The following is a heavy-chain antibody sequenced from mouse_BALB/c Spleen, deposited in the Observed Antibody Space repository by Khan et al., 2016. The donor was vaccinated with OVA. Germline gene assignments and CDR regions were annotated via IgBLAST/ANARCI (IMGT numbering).Heavy chain of an antibody. CDR1: GFTFSDYG. V-gene: IGHV5-15*02. J-gene: IGHJ3*01. CDR3: ARGGGPAPFAY. CDR2: ISDLAYSI. Sequence: EVELVESGGGLVQPGGSRKLSCAASGFTFSDYGMAWVRQAPGKGPEWVAFISDLAYSIYYADTVTGRFTISRENAKKTLYLEMSSLRSEETAMYYCARGGGPAPFAYWGQGTLVTVSA.